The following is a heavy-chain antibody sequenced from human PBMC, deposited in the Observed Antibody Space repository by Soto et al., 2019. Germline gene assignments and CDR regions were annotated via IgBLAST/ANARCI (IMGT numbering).Heavy chain of an antibody. J-gene: IGHJ4*02. CDR3: ARDLVEGSGEVEDY. CDR1: GFTFSDYY. CDR2: ISSSGSYT. D-gene: IGHD6-19*01. Sequence: GGSLRLSCAASGFTFSDYYMSWIRQAPGKGLEWVSYISSSGSYTNYADSVKGRFTISRDNAKNSLYLQMNSLRAEDTAVYYCARDLVEGSGEVEDYWGQGTLVTVSS. V-gene: IGHV3-11*06.